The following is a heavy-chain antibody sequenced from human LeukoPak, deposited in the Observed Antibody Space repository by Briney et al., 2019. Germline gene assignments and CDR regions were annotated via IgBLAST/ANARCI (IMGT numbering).Heavy chain of an antibody. D-gene: IGHD3-16*02. Sequence: GGSLRLSCAASGFIFSNYWMHWVRQVPGKGLVWVSRIKTDGTTTNYADSVQGRFTISRDNAKNMLYLQMNSLRAEDTAVHYCARGASSGYRIDYWGQGTLVTVSS. CDR2: IKTDGTTT. CDR3: ARGASSGYRIDY. CDR1: GFIFSNYW. V-gene: IGHV3-74*01. J-gene: IGHJ4*02.